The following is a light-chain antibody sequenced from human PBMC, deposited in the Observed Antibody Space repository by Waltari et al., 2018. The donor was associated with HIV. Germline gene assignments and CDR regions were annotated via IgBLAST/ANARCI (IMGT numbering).Light chain of an antibody. J-gene: IGLJ2*01. CDR3: ATWDDSLNGPV. V-gene: IGLV1-44*01. CDR1: SSHIGSNT. CDR2: SND. Sequence: QSVLTQPPSASGTPGQRVTISCSGSSSHIGSNTVTWYQQLPGTAPKLLIYSNDQRPSGVPDRFSGSKSGTSASLAISGLQSDGEADYYCATWDDSLNGPVFGGGTKLTVL.